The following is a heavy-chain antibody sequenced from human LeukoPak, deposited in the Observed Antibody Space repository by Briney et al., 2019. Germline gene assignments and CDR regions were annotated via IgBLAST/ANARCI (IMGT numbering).Heavy chain of an antibody. CDR1: GYTFTSYY. J-gene: IGHJ4*02. V-gene: IGHV1-46*01. CDR2: IDPSGGGT. CDR3: ASLGSGSSPIIDFDY. D-gene: IGHD3-10*01. Sequence: ASVTVSCKASGYTFTSYYMHWVRQAPGQGLEWMGLIDPSGGGTSYAQRFQGRVTMTRDTSTSTVYMELSRLRSEDTAVYYCASLGSGSSPIIDFDYWGQGTLVTVSS.